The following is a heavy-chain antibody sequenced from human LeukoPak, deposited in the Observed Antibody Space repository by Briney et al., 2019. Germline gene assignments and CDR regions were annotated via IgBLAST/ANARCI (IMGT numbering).Heavy chain of an antibody. V-gene: IGHV4-59*01. Sequence: SETLSLTCTVSGGSLSSYYWSWIRQPPGKGLEWIGYIYYSGSTNYNPALKSRVTISVDTSKNQFSLKLSSVTAADTAVYYCASSGSGYDYDNYYYYYMYVWGKGTTVTVSS. D-gene: IGHD5-12*01. J-gene: IGHJ6*03. CDR1: GGSLSSYY. CDR3: ASSGSGYDYDNYYYYYMYV. CDR2: IYYSGST.